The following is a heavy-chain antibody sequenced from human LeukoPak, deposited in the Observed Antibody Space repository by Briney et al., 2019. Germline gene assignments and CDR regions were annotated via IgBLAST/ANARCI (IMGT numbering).Heavy chain of an antibody. J-gene: IGHJ6*02. CDR2: ISYDGSNK. V-gene: IGHV3-30*04. CDR3: ARAFVREYRYGMDV. D-gene: IGHD3-10*01. Sequence: PGRSLRLSCAASGFTFSSYAMHWVRQAPGKGLEWVAVISYDGSNKYYADSVKGRFTISRDNSKNTLYLQMNSLRAEDTAVYYCARAFVREYRYGMDVWGQGTTVTVSS. CDR1: GFTFSSYA.